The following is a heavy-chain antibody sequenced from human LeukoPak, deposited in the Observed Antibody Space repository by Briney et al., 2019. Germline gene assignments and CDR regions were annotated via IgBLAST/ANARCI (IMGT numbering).Heavy chain of an antibody. CDR2: IYTSGST. V-gene: IGHV4-4*07. Sequence: SETLSLTRTVSDGSISGYSWSWIRQPAGKGLEWIGHIYTSGSTNYNPSLKSRVTMSVDTSKNRFSLKLRSVTAADTAVYHCARMIPYCSSTRCDAFDMWGQGTIVTVSS. CDR1: DGSISGYS. D-gene: IGHD2-2*01. CDR3: ARMIPYCSSTRCDAFDM. J-gene: IGHJ3*02.